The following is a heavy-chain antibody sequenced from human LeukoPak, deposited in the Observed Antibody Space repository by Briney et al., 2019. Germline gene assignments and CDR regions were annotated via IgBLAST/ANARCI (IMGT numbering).Heavy chain of an antibody. V-gene: IGHV4-34*01. CDR2: INHSGST. J-gene: IGHJ4*02. Sequence: PSETLSLTCAVYGGSFSGYYWSWIRQPPGQGLEWIGEINHSGSTNYNPSLESRVTISVDTSKNQFSLKLSSVTAADTAVYYCARGPGSHGARWGQGTLVTVSS. CDR3: ARGPGSHGAR. CDR1: GGSFSGYY. D-gene: IGHD3-16*01.